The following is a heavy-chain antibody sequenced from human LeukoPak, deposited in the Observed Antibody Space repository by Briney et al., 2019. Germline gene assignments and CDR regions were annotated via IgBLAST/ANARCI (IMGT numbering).Heavy chain of an antibody. V-gene: IGHV4-4*02. D-gene: IGHD6-19*01. J-gene: IGHJ5*02. CDR1: GGSISSSNW. CDR2: IYHSGST. Sequence: SGTLSLTCAVSGGSISSSNWWSWVRQPPGKGLEWIGEIYHSGSTNYNPSLKSRVTISVDKSKNQFSLKLSSVTAADTAVYYCARAVYSSGPGYWFDPWGQGTLVTVSS. CDR3: ARAVYSSGPGYWFDP.